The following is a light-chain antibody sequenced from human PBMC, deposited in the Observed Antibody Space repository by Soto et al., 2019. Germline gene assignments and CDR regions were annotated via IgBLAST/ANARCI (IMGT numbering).Light chain of an antibody. CDR1: SSDVGGYNF. CDR3: QSYDRSLRGYV. J-gene: IGLJ1*01. CDR2: GNT. Sequence: QSALTQPPSASGSPGQSVTISCTGTSSDVGGYNFVHWYQHLPGTAPKLLIYGNTIRPSGVPDRFSGSKSGTSASLAITGLQAEDEADYYCQSYDRSLRGYVFGTGTKVTVL. V-gene: IGLV1-40*01.